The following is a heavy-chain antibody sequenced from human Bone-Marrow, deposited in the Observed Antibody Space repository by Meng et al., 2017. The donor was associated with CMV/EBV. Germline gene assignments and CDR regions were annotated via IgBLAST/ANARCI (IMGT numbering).Heavy chain of an antibody. J-gene: IGHJ4*02. V-gene: IGHV2-5*02. CDR3: AHITPRPGWIAY. CDR1: GFSFSTSGVG. Sequence: LTLKAYGPALVIPTQTLTLTCTFSGFSFSTSGVGVGWIRQPPGKALEWLALIYWDDYKRYSPSLKSRLTITKDTSKNQVVLTMTNMDPVDTSTYYCAHITPRPGWIAYWGQGTLVTVSS. D-gene: IGHD6-6*01. CDR2: IYWDDYK.